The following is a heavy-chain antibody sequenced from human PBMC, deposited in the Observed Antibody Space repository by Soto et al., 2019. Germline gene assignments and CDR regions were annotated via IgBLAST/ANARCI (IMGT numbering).Heavy chain of an antibody. CDR3: VRDVAFDYVN. V-gene: IGHV3-7*01. CDR2: IKQDESEK. D-gene: IGHD3-16*01. CDR1: GFSFSSYW. J-gene: IGHJ4*02. Sequence: EVQLVESGGGLVQPGGSLRISCTVSGFSFSSYWMSWVRQAPGKGLEWVASIKQDESEKYYVDSVKGRFTTSRDNVDDSLFLQMNSLSADDTAVYFCVRDVAFDYVNWGQGILVTVSS.